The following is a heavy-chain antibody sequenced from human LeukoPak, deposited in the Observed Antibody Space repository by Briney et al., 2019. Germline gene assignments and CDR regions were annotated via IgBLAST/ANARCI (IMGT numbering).Heavy chain of an antibody. V-gene: IGHV3-21*01. Sequence: SGGSLRLSCAGSGFTFSTYSMNWVRQAPGKGLEWVSSISSSSSYIYYADSVKGRFTISRDNAKNPLYLQMNSLRAEDTAVYYCAREKASTVTYDTFDIWGQGTMVTVSS. J-gene: IGHJ3*02. CDR3: AREKASTVTYDTFDI. CDR1: GFTFSTYS. D-gene: IGHD4-17*01. CDR2: ISSSSSYI.